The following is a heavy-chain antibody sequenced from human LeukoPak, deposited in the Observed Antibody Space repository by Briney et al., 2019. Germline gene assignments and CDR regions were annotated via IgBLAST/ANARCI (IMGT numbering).Heavy chain of an antibody. CDR3: AKDRRPYYYDSSGYYYGY. D-gene: IGHD3-22*01. CDR2: ISGSGGST. V-gene: IGHV3-23*01. CDR1: GFTFSSYA. J-gene: IGHJ4*02. Sequence: AGGSLRLSCAASGFTFSSYAMSWVRQAPGKGLEWVSAISGSGGSTYYADSVKGRFTISRDNSKYTLYLQMNSLRAEDTAVYYCAKDRRPYYYDSSGYYYGYWGQGTLVTVSS.